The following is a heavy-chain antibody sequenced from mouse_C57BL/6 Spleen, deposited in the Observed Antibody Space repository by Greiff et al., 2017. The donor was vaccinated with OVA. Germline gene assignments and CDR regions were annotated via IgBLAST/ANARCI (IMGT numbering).Heavy chain of an antibody. Sequence: VQLKESGPELVKPGASVKMSCKASGYTFTDYNMHWVKQSHGKSLEWIGYINPNNGGTSYNQKFKGKATLTVNKSSSTAYMELRSLTSEDSAVYYCARYTFTTVVATNAMDYWGQGTSVTVSS. V-gene: IGHV1-22*01. CDR1: GYTFTDYN. CDR2: INPNNGGT. CDR3: ARYTFTTVVATNAMDY. J-gene: IGHJ4*01. D-gene: IGHD1-1*01.